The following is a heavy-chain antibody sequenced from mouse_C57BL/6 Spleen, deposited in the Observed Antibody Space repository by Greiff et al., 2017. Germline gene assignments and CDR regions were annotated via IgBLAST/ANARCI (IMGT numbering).Heavy chain of an antibody. CDR3: ARLPYYYGSSYDWYFDV. V-gene: IGHV1-4*01. J-gene: IGHJ1*03. Sequence: QVQLQQSGAELARPGASVKMSCKASGYTFTSYTMHWVKQRPGQGLEWIGYINPSSGYTKYNQKFKDKATLTADKSSSTAYMQLSSLTSEDSAVYYCARLPYYYGSSYDWYFDVWGTGTTVTVSS. CDR2: INPSSGYT. CDR1: GYTFTSYT. D-gene: IGHD1-1*01.